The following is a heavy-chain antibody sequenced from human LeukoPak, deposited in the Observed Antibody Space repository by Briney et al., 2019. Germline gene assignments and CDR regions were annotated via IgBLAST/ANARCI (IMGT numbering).Heavy chain of an antibody. Sequence: SETLSLTCTVSGGSISRGGYYWSWIRQPPGKGLEWIGYIYHSGSTYYNPSLKSRVTISVDRSKNQFSLKLSSVTAADTAVYYCARAFKEYSSSWFFDYWGQGTLVTVSS. V-gene: IGHV4-30-2*01. D-gene: IGHD6-13*01. J-gene: IGHJ4*02. CDR3: ARAFKEYSSSWFFDY. CDR1: GGSISRGGYY. CDR2: IYHSGST.